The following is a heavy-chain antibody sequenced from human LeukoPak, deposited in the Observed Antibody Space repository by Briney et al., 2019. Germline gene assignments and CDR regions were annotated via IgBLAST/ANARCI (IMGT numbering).Heavy chain of an antibody. J-gene: IGHJ4*02. D-gene: IGHD1-1*01. V-gene: IGHV4-34*01. CDR1: GGSFSGYY. CDR3: ATNWNLDY. CDR2: INHSEST. Sequence: SETLSLTCAVYGGSFSGYYWSWIRQPPGKGLEWIGGINHSESTNYNPSLKSRVTISVDTSKNQFSLKLTSVTAADTAVYYCATNWNLDYWGQGTLVTVSS.